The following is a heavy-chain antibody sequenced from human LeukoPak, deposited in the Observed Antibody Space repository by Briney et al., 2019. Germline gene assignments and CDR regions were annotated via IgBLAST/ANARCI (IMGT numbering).Heavy chain of an antibody. CDR1: GFTFSSYW. CDR2: INSDGSST. V-gene: IGHV3-74*01. Sequence: PGGSLRLSCAASGFTFSSYWMHWVRQAPGKGLVWVSRINSDGSSTSHADSVKDRFTISRDNAKNTLSLQMNSLRAEDTAVYYCARSPGYCSGGSCIYFDYWGQGTLVTVSS. CDR3: ARSPGYCSGGSCIYFDY. J-gene: IGHJ4*02. D-gene: IGHD2-15*01.